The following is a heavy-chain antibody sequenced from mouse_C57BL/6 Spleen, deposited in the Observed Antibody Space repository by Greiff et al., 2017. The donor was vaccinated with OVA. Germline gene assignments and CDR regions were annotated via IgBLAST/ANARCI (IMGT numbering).Heavy chain of an antibody. V-gene: IGHV14-2*01. CDR1: GFNIKDYY. CDR2: IDTEDGDA. D-gene: IGHD4-1*01. CDR3: ARGTGTAFDY. Sequence: EVQLQQSGAELVKPGASVKLSCTASGFNIKDYYMHWVKQRTEQGLEWIGRIDTEDGDAKYAQKFQGKATITADTSSNTAYLQLSSLTSEDTAVYYCARGTGTAFDYWGQGTTLTVSS. J-gene: IGHJ2*01.